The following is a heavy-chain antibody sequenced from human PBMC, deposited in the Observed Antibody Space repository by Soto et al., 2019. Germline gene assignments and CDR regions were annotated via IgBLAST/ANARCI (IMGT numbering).Heavy chain of an antibody. D-gene: IGHD1-1*01. Sequence: QVQLVESGGGVVQPGRSLRLSCAASGFTFSSYGMHWVRQAPGKGLEWVAVIWYDGSNKYYADSVKGRFTISRDNSKNTLYMQMNTLRAEDTAVYYCARTPTHQLEGLYYFDYWGQGTLVTVSS. CDR3: ARTPTHQLEGLYYFDY. CDR2: IWYDGSNK. V-gene: IGHV3-33*01. CDR1: GFTFSSYG. J-gene: IGHJ4*02.